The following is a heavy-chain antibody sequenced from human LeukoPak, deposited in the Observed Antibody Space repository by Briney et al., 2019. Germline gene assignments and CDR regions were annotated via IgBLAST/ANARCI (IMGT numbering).Heavy chain of an antibody. CDR1: GFTFSSYA. Sequence: GGSLRLSCAASGFTFSSYAMSWVRQAPGKGLEWVSAISGSGGSTYYADSVKGRFTISRDNSKNTLYLQMNSLRAEDTAVYYCAKDRGYYYGSGSYYNVRVSYYFDYWGQGTLVTVPS. J-gene: IGHJ4*02. CDR3: AKDRGYYYGSGSYYNVRVSYYFDY. CDR2: ISGSGGST. D-gene: IGHD3-10*01. V-gene: IGHV3-23*01.